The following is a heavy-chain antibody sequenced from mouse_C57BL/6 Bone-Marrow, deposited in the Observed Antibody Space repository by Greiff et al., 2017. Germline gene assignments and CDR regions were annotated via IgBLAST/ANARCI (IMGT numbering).Heavy chain of an antibody. CDR1: GYTFTSYW. V-gene: IGHV1-59*01. D-gene: IGHD1-1*01. Sequence: QVQLKQPGAELVRPGTSVKLSCKASGYTFTSYWMHWVKQRPGQGLEWIGVIDPSDSYTNYNQKFKGKATLTVDTSSSTAYMQLSSLTSEDSAVYYCARRYYGSSYFWYFDVWGTGTTVTVSS. J-gene: IGHJ1*03. CDR3: ARRYYGSSYFWYFDV. CDR2: IDPSDSYT.